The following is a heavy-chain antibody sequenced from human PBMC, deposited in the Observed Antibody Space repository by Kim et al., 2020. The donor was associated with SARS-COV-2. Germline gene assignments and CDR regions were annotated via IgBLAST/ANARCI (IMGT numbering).Heavy chain of an antibody. CDR1: GFTFDDYG. CDR2: INWNGGST. V-gene: IGHV3-20*04. Sequence: GGSLRLSCAASGFTFDDYGMSWVRQAPGKGLEWVSGINWNGGSTGYADSVKGRFTISRDNAKNSLYLQMNSLRAEDTALYYCARGRYGDPYYDYYYYMDVWGQGTTVTVSS. D-gene: IGHD4-17*01. CDR3: ARGRYGDPYYDYYYYMDV. J-gene: IGHJ6*03.